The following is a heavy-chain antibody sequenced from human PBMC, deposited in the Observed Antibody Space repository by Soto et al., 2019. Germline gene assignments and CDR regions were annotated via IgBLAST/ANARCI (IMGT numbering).Heavy chain of an antibody. CDR3: ASGGGIVVANGPYDY. V-gene: IGHV1-46*03. CDR1: GYTFTSNY. Sequence: VKPPSKAPGYTFTSNYMNLVRHPPRQGIEWLAIIIPSGGYTTYAHRFLGRVTMTSDTSTSTVHMEPGRLTSEDTAVYYFASGGGIVVANGPYDYWAEGTLVTVSS. J-gene: IGHJ4*02. CDR2: IIPSGGYT. D-gene: IGHD2-21*01.